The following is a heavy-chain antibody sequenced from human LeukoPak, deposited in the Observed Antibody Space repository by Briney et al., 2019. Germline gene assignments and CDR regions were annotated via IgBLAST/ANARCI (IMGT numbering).Heavy chain of an antibody. CDR2: IKQDGSQR. J-gene: IGHJ4*02. D-gene: IGHD6-6*01. Sequence: GGSLRLSCSTSGFIFSDYSMNWVRQAPGRGPEWVANIKQDGSQRYYVDSVRGRFTISRDNAKNSLFLQMNGLRAEDTAVYYCARRGGSSSRRSPIDYWGQGTLVTVSS. CDR3: ARRGGSSSRRSPIDY. CDR1: GFIFSDYS. V-gene: IGHV3-7*01.